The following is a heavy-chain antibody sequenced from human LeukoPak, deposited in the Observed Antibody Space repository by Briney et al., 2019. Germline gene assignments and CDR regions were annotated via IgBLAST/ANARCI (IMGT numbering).Heavy chain of an antibody. CDR2: INPNSGGT. CDR1: GYTFTGYY. CDR3: ARELKGYCSSTSCYTNWFDP. V-gene: IGHV1-2*02. J-gene: IGHJ5*02. D-gene: IGHD2-2*01. Sequence: GAPVKVSCKASGYTFTGYYMHWVRQAPGQGLKWMGWINPNSGGTNYAQKFQGRVTMTRDTSISTAYMELSRLRSDDTAVYYCARELKGYCSSTSCYTNWFDPWGQGTLVTVSS.